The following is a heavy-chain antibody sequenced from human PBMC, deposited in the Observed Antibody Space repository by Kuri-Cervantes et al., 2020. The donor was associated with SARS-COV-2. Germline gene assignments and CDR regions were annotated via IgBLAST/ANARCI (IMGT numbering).Heavy chain of an antibody. V-gene: IGHV4-59*01. CDR3: ARASTSFDD. CDR2: IYYDGST. Sequence: LETLSLTCTVSGGSISSYYWSWIRQPPGKGLEWIGHIYYDGSTNYKTSLKGRVTISLDTSKNQFSLKVDSVTAADTAVYYCARASTSFDDWGHGTLVTVSS. CDR1: GGSISSYY. J-gene: IGHJ4*01.